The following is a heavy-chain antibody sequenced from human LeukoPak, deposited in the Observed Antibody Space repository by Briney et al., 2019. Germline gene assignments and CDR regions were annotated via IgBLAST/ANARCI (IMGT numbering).Heavy chain of an antibody. CDR3: ARTGTATVAGRRVYYLDY. CDR2: INTNTGNP. J-gene: IGHJ4*02. D-gene: IGHD6-19*01. CDR1: GYTFTSYA. Sequence: ASVKVSCKASGYTFTSYALNWVRQAPGQGLEYVGWINTNTGNPTYAQGFTGRFVLSLETSVSTAYLQISSLKAEDTAVYYCARTGTATVAGRRVYYLDYWGQGTLVTVSS. V-gene: IGHV7-4-1*02.